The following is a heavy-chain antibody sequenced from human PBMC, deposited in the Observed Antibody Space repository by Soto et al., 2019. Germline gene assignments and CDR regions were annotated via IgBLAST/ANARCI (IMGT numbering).Heavy chain of an antibody. D-gene: IGHD2-15*01. J-gene: IGHJ4*02. CDR3: ARDPGAASFDF. CDR1: GYTITNNG. Sequence: GASGKVSCKASGYTITNNGISWGRQAPGEGLEWVGWINTSNDNKLYAQKLQGRLTLTTDTSTSTAYMDLTTLRSDDTAVYFCARDPGAASFDFWAQGSFVIVSS. V-gene: IGHV1-18*01. CDR2: INTSNDNK.